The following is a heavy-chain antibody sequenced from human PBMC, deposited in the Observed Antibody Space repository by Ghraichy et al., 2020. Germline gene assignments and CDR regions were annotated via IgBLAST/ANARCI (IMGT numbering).Heavy chain of an antibody. CDR2: ITDNGGTT. J-gene: IGHJ1*01. V-gene: IGHV3-23*01. Sequence: GGSLRLSCEASGFTFRTYAMSWVRQAPGKGLEWVSAITDNGGTTYDAESVKGRFTISRDNSKNTLFLQMNSLRGEDTAVYYCAKFARDWPNEYLQHWGQGALVTVSS. CDR1: GFTFRTYA. D-gene: IGHD3/OR15-3a*01. CDR3: AKFARDWPNEYLQH.